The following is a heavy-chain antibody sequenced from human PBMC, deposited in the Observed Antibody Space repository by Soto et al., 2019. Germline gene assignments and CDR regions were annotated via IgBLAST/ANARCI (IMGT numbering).Heavy chain of an antibody. CDR1: GGSISTSAYY. J-gene: IGHJ5*02. V-gene: IGHV4-39*01. CDR3: SRRAPERFDP. Sequence: SETLSLTCTVSGGSISTSAYYWGWIRQAPRKGLEWIASINYSGSTYYNPSLQSRVTISVDTSKNQFSLRLRSVTAAETGIYYCSRRAPERFDPWGQGILVTVSS. CDR2: INYSGST. D-gene: IGHD1-26*01.